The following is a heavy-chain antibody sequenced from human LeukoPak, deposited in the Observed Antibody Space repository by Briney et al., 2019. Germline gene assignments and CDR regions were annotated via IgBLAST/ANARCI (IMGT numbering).Heavy chain of an antibody. V-gene: IGHV4-39*01. CDR3: ARHAGTYYDFWSGYFNYFDP. CDR2: VSYSGNT. CDR1: GASINSTNYY. Sequence: TSETLSLTCTVSGASINSTNYYWAWIRLPPGMGLEWIGTVSYSGNTYYNPSLKSRVAISADTSKKQISLNLISVTAADAAVYYCARHAGTYYDFWSGYFNYFDPGGQGTLVTVSS. J-gene: IGHJ5*02. D-gene: IGHD3-3*01.